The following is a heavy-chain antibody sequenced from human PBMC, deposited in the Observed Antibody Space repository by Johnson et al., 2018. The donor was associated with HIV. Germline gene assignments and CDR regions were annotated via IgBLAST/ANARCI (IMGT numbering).Heavy chain of an antibody. CDR3: AQGGWLQFDAFDI. D-gene: IGHD5-24*01. V-gene: IGHV3-11*04. CDR1: GFTFSDYY. Sequence: QVQLVESGGGVVQPGRSLRLSCAASGFTFSDYYMSWLRQAPGKGLEWVSYISSSGSTIYYADSVKGRFTISRDNAKNTLYLQMNSLRAEDTAVYYCAQGGWLQFDAFDIWGQGTMVTVSS. J-gene: IGHJ3*02. CDR2: ISSSGSTI.